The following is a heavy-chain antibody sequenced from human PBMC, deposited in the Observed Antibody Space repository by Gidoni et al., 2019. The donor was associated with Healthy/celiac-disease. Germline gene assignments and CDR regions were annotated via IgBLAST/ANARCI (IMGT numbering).Heavy chain of an antibody. CDR3: ARGVQYYDILTGYFSYYYMDV. V-gene: IGHV1-18*01. D-gene: IGHD3-9*01. J-gene: IGHJ6*03. Sequence: MGWISAYNGNTNYAQKLQGRVTMTTDTSTSTAYMELRSLRSDDTAVYYCARGVQYYDILTGYFSYYYMDVWGKGTTVTVSS. CDR2: ISAYNGNT.